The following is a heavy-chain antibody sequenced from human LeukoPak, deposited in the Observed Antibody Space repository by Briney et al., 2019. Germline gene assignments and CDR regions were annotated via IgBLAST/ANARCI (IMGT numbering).Heavy chain of an antibody. CDR1: GGSISSGDYY. CDR3: ARDWVRGAYRFDY. V-gene: IGHV4-30-4*01. D-gene: IGHD3-10*01. CDR2: IYYSGST. J-gene: IGHJ4*02. Sequence: PSQTLSLTCTVSGGSISSGDYYWSWIRQPPGTGLEWIGYIYYSGSTYYNPSLKSRVTISVDTSKNQFSLKLSSVTAADTAVYYCARDWVRGAYRFDYWGQGTLVTVSS.